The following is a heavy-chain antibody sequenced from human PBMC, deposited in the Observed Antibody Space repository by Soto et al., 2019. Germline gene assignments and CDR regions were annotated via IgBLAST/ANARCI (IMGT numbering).Heavy chain of an antibody. D-gene: IGHD3-10*01. CDR2: IIPIFGTA. J-gene: IGHJ6*02. V-gene: IGHV1-69*13. Sequence: ASVKVSCKASGGTFSSYAISWVRQAPGQGLEWMGGIIPIFGTANYAQKFQGRVTITADESTSTAYMELSSLRSEDTAVYYCARALMVRGSTSHYYYYYGMDVWGQGTTVTVSS. CDR1: GGTFSSYA. CDR3: ARALMVRGSTSHYYYYYGMDV.